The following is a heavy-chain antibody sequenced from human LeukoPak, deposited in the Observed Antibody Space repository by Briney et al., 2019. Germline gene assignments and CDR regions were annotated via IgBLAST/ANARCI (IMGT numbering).Heavy chain of an antibody. CDR3: ARSGVPQR. V-gene: IGHV4-59*01. CDR1: GGSISSYY. CDR2: IYYSGST. D-gene: IGHD7-27*01. Sequence: SETLSLTCTVSGGSISSYYWSWIRQPPGKGLEWIGYIYYSGSTNYNPSLKSRVTISVDTSKNQFSLKLRSVTAADTAVYYCARSGVPQRWGQGTLVTVSS. J-gene: IGHJ4*02.